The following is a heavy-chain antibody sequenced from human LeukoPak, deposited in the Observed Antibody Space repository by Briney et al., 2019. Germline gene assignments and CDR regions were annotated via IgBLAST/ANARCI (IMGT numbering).Heavy chain of an antibody. V-gene: IGHV3-9*01. Sequence: GGSLRLSCAASGFTFSSYSMNWVRQAPGKGLEWVSGISWNSGRIGYADSVKGRFTISRDNAKNSLYLQMNSLRAEDTALYYCAKAPSGDSSGYYTDAFDIWGQGTMVTVSS. CDR3: AKAPSGDSSGYYTDAFDI. D-gene: IGHD3-22*01. CDR2: ISWNSGRI. CDR1: GFTFSSYS. J-gene: IGHJ3*02.